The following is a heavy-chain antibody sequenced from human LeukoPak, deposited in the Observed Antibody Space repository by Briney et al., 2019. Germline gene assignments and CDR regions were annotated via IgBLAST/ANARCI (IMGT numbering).Heavy chain of an antibody. J-gene: IGHJ5*02. Sequence: PSETLSLTCSVSGGSMNFSFWTWIRQPPGRGLEWIGHIYYSGSTNYNPSLNSRVIISIDMSKNQFSLKLSSLTAADTAMYYCASGSHNWFDPWGQGTLVTVSS. V-gene: IGHV4-59*01. CDR3: ASGSHNWFDP. CDR1: GGSMNFSF. CDR2: IYYSGST.